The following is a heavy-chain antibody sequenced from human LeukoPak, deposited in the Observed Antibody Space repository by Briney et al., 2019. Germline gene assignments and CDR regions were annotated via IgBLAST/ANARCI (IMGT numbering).Heavy chain of an antibody. D-gene: IGHD3-22*01. CDR1: GFTFSSYE. J-gene: IGHJ3*02. CDR3: ARDQYDSRSYRGGDAFDI. CDR2: ISSSGSTI. Sequence: GGSLRLSCAASGFTFSSYEMNWVRQAPGKGLEWVSYISSSGSTIYYADSVKGRFTISRDNVKNSLYLHMNSLRAEDTAVYYCARDQYDSRSYRGGDAFDIWGQGTMVTVSS. V-gene: IGHV3-48*03.